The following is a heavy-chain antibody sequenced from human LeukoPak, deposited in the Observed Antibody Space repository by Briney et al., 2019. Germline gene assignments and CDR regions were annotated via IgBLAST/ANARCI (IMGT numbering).Heavy chain of an antibody. V-gene: IGHV1-18*01. CDR2: ISAYNGNT. CDR3: ARVGAESEGSGSFGSHDY. J-gene: IGHJ4*02. Sequence: ASVKVSCKAPGYTFTSYGISWVRQAPGQGLEWMGWISAYNGNTNYAQKLQGRVTMTTDTSTSTAYMELRSLRSDDTAVYYCARVGAESEGSGSFGSHDYWGQGTLVTVSS. D-gene: IGHD3-10*01. CDR1: GYTFTSYG.